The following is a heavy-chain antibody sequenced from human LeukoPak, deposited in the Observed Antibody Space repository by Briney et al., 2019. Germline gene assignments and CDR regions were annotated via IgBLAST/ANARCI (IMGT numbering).Heavy chain of an antibody. CDR2: INHSGST. Sequence: PSETLSLTCAVYGGSFSGYYWSWIRQPPGKGLEWIGEINHSGSTNYNPSLKSRVTTSVDTSKNQFSLKLSSVTAADTAVYYCARARGYSLNWFDPWGQGTLVTVSS. CDR1: GGSFSGYY. D-gene: IGHD5-18*01. J-gene: IGHJ5*02. V-gene: IGHV4-34*01. CDR3: ARARGYSLNWFDP.